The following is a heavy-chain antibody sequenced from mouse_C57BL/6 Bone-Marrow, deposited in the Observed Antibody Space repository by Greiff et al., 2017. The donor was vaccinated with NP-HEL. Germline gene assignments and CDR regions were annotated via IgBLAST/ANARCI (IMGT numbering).Heavy chain of an antibody. CDR2: ISGGGGNT. Sequence: VESGGGLVKPGGSLKLSCAASGFTFSSYTMSWVRQTPEKRLEWVATISGGGGNTYYPDSVKGRFTISRDNAKNTLYLQMSSLRSEDTALYYCARATTVVALDYWGQGTTLTVSS. D-gene: IGHD1-1*01. CDR1: GFTFSSYT. CDR3: ARATTVVALDY. J-gene: IGHJ2*01. V-gene: IGHV5-9*01.